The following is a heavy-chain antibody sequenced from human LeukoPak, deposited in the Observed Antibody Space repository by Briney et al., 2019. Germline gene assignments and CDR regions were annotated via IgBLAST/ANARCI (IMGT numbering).Heavy chain of an antibody. D-gene: IGHD2-2*01. Sequence: GGSLRLSCAASKFTFSQSAMSWVRQAPGKGLEWVSSISGSGYSTNYADSVKGRFTISRDNSNNTLSLQMNSLRVEDTAKYYCAQGASPDCWGQGTLVTVSS. J-gene: IGHJ4*02. CDR1: KFTFSQSA. CDR3: AQGASPDC. CDR2: ISGSGYST. V-gene: IGHV3-23*01.